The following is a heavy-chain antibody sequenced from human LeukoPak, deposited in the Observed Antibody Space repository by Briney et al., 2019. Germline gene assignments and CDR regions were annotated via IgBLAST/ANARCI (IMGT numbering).Heavy chain of an antibody. Sequence: PSETLSLTCTVSGGSISSYYWSWIRQPAGKGLEWIGRIYTSGSTNYNPSLKSRVTISVDTSKNQFSLKLSSVTAADTAVYYCASGSTGYSSGWYYFQHWGQGTLVTVSS. CDR1: GGSISSYY. CDR3: ASGSTGYSSGWYYFQH. D-gene: IGHD6-19*01. J-gene: IGHJ1*01. CDR2: IYTSGST. V-gene: IGHV4-4*07.